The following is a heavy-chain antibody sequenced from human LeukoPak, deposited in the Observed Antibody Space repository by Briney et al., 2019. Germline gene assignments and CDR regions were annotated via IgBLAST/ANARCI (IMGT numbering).Heavy chain of an antibody. CDR3: AKTRGYCSGGSCYEDY. CDR2: ISGSGNRT. CDR1: GSTFSSYA. V-gene: IGHV3-23*01. D-gene: IGHD2-15*01. Sequence: LPGGSLRLSCAASGSTFSSYAMSWVRQAPGKGLEWVSAISGSGNRTYYADCVKGRFTISRDNSKNTLYLQMNSLRAEDTAVYYCAKTRGYCSGGSCYEDYWGQGTLVTVSS. J-gene: IGHJ4*02.